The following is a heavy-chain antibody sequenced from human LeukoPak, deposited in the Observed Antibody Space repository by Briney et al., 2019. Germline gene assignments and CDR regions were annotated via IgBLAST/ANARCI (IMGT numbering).Heavy chain of an antibody. CDR2: IYYSGST. D-gene: IGHD7-27*01. V-gene: IGHV4-59*01. J-gene: IGHJ3*02. Sequence: SETLSLTCTVSGGSISSYYWSWIRQPPGKGLEWIGYIYYSGSTNYNPSLKSRVTISVDTSKNQFSLKLSSVTAADTAVYYCARGKLGMEAFDIWGQGTMVTVPS. CDR1: GGSISSYY. CDR3: ARGKLGMEAFDI.